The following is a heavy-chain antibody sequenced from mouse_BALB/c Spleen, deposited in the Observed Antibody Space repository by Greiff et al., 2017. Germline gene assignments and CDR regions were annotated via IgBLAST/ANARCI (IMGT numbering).Heavy chain of an antibody. V-gene: IGHV3-8*02. CDR2: ISYSGST. J-gene: IGHJ4*01. Sequence: EVQLQESGPSLVKPSQTLSLTCSVTGDSITSGYWNWFRNFPGNKLEYMGYISYSGSTYYNPSLKSRISITRDTSKNQYYLQLNSVTTEDTATYYCARFYGSSYDARYYWGQGTSVTVSS. CDR1: GDSITSGY. D-gene: IGHD1-1*01. CDR3: ARFYGSSYDARYY.